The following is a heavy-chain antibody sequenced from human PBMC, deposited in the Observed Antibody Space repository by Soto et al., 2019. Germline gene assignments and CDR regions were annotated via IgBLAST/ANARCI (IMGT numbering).Heavy chain of an antibody. D-gene: IGHD2-15*01. V-gene: IGHV1-46*01. CDR1: GYTFTSYY. CDR2: INPSGGST. J-gene: IGHJ5*02. Sequence: GASVKVSCKASGYTFTSYYMHWVRQAPGQGXEWMGIINPSGGSTSYAQKFQGRVTMTRDTSTSTVYMELSSLRSEDTAVYYCAREGLYCSGGSCYAQGFDPWGQGTLVTVCS. CDR3: AREGLYCSGGSCYAQGFDP.